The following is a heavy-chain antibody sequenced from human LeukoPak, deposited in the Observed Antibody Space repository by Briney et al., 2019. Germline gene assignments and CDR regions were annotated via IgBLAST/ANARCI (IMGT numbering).Heavy chain of an antibody. D-gene: IGHD2-15*01. CDR3: ARVRCSGGSCPYYYYYYYMDV. CDR2: IYTSGST. V-gene: IGHV4-4*07. J-gene: IGHJ6*03. Sequence: SETLSLTCIVSGGSISSYYWSWIRQPAGKGLEWIGRIYTSGSTDYSPSLKSRVTMSVDTSKNQFSLKLRFVTAADTAVYYCARVRCSGGSCPYYYYYYYMDVWGKGTTVTVSS. CDR1: GGSISSYY.